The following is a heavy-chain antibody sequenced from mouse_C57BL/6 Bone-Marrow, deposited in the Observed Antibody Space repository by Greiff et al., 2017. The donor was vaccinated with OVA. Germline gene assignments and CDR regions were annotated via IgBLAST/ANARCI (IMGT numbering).Heavy chain of an antibody. CDR3: ARKRGKWDYFDY. CDR1: GFSLTSYA. CDR2: LWTGGGT. J-gene: IGHJ2*01. Sequence: QVQLQQSGPGLVAPSQSLSITCTVSGFSLTSYAISWVRQPPGKGLEWLGVLWTGGGTNYNSALKSRLSISKDNSKSQVFLKMNSLQTDDTARYYCARKRGKWDYFDYWGQGTTLTVSS. D-gene: IGHD1-3*01. V-gene: IGHV2-9-1*01.